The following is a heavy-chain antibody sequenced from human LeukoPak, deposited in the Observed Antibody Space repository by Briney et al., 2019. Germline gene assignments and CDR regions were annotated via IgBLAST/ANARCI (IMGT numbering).Heavy chain of an antibody. D-gene: IGHD4-17*01. Sequence: ASVKVSFKASGYTFTIYYIHWVRQAPGQGLEWMGTINTSAGSAIYAQNFQGRVTVTRDTSTTTVYMELSSLRSEDTAVFYCARGSNYGERKTFDYWGQGVLVTVSS. J-gene: IGHJ4*02. CDR1: GYTFTIYY. V-gene: IGHV1-46*01. CDR3: ARGSNYGERKTFDY. CDR2: INTSAGSA.